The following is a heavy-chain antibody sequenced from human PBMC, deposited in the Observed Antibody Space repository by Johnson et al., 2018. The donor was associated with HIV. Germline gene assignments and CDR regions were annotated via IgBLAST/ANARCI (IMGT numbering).Heavy chain of an antibody. V-gene: IGHV3-30*03. J-gene: IGHJ3*02. CDR3: ARERYGSQAIDGIDI. D-gene: IGHD2-15*01. CDR2: ISYHGTND. Sequence: QVQLVESGGGVVQPGRSLRLSCAASGFSFSSYGMHWVRQAPGKGLEWVAVISYHGTNDYYADSVKGRFTISRDNSKNTLYLQMNSLRSEDTAVYYCARERYGSQAIDGIDIWGQGTLVTVSS. CDR1: GFSFSSYG.